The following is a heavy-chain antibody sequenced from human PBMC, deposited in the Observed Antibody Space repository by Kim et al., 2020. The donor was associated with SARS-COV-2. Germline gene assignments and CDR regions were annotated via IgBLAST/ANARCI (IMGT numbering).Heavy chain of an antibody. Sequence: ASVKVSCKASGYTFTSYYMHWVRQAPGQGLEWMGIINPSGGSTSYAQKFHGRVTMTRDTSTSTVYMELSSLRSEDTAVYYCAVGTYYYDSSGYLFGFGYYYGMDVWGQGPTVTVSS. CDR2: INPSGGST. V-gene: IGHV1-46*01. CDR3: AVGTYYYDSSGYLFGFGYYYGMDV. J-gene: IGHJ6*02. CDR1: GYTFTSYY. D-gene: IGHD3-22*01.